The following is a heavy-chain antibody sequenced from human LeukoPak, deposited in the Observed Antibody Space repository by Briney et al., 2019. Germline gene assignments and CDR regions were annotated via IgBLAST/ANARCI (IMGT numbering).Heavy chain of an antibody. CDR1: GFTFSSYE. J-gene: IGHJ4*02. CDR3: ARGRRAAPRSFGY. Sequence: GGSLRLSCAASGFTFSSYEMNWVRQAPGKGLEWVSYISSSGSTIYYADSVKGRFTISRDNAKKSLWLQMNSLRVEDTAAYYCARGRRAAPRSFGYWGQGTLVTVSS. V-gene: IGHV3-48*03. CDR2: ISSSGSTI. D-gene: IGHD6-6*01.